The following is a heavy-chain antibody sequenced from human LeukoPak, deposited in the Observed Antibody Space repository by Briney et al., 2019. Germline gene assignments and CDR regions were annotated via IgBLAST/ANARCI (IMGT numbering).Heavy chain of an antibody. J-gene: IGHJ5*02. CDR2: ISYDGSNK. CDR1: GFTFSSYG. D-gene: IGHD3-10*01. Sequence: GGSLRLSCAASGFTFSSYGMHWVRQAPGKGLEWVAVISYDGSNKYYADSVKGRFTISRDNSKNTLYLQMNSLRAEDTAVYYCAKEAGVRGFDPWGQGTLVTVSS. V-gene: IGHV3-30*18. CDR3: AKEAGVRGFDP.